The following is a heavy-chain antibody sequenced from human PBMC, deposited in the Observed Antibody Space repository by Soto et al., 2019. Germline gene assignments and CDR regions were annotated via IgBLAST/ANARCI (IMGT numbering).Heavy chain of an antibody. CDR3: ASSYYYDSSTFCSWFDP. D-gene: IGHD3-22*01. V-gene: IGHV3-21*01. CDR2: ISSSSSYI. Sequence: PGGSLRLSCAASGFTLSSYSMNWVRQAPGKGLEWVSSISSSSSYIYYADSVKGRFTISRGNAKNSLYLQMNSLRAEDTAVYYCASSYYYDSSTFCSWFDPWGQGTLVTVSS. J-gene: IGHJ5*02. CDR1: GFTLSSYS.